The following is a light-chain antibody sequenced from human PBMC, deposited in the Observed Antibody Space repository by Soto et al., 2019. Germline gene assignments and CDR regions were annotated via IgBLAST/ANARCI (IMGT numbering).Light chain of an antibody. CDR1: QDIGSW. J-gene: IGKJ2*01. Sequence: DIQVTQSPSSVSASVGDRVTITCRAGQDIGSWLTWYQHKPGKAPKLLIYDVSFLESGVPSRFSGSGSGTDFNLTISSLWPDDFATFYCQQYKVYPYTFGQGTRLDIQ. CDR2: DVS. V-gene: IGKV1D-16*01. CDR3: QQYKVYPYT.